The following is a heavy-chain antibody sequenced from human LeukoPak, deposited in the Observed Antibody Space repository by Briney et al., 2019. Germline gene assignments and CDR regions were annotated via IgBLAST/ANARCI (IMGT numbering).Heavy chain of an antibody. V-gene: IGHV1-2*02. J-gene: IGHJ4*02. D-gene: IGHD2-2*02. Sequence: GASVKVSCKASGYTFTGYYMHWVRQAPGQGLEWMGWINPNSGGTNYAQKFQGRVTMTRDTSISTAYMELSRLRSDDTAVYYCARDRDCSSTSCYNFDYWGQGTLVTVSS. CDR1: GYTFTGYY. CDR2: INPNSGGT. CDR3: ARDRDCSSTSCYNFDY.